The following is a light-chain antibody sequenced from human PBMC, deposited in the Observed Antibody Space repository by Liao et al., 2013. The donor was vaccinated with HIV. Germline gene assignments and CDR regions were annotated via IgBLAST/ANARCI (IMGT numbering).Light chain of an antibody. Sequence: SYELTQPPSVSVSPGQTASITCSGDKLGDKYACWYQQKPGQSPLLVIYQDTKRPSGIPERFSGSSSGTTVTLTISGVQAEDEADYYCQSADSSGTFEFGGGTKLTVL. J-gene: IGLJ2*01. V-gene: IGLV3-25*03. CDR3: QSADSSGTFE. CDR1: KLGDKY. CDR2: QDT.